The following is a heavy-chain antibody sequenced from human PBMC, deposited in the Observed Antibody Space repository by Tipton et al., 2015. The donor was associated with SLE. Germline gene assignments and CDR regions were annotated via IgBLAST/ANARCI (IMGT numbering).Heavy chain of an antibody. CDR3: ARSGAVRPKFDD. J-gene: IGHJ4*02. D-gene: IGHD6-19*01. V-gene: IGHV4-59*01. CDR1: GGSISSYY. Sequence: TLSLTCTVSGGSISSYYWSWIRQPPGKGLEWIGYIYYSGSTTNYNPSLESRVSISVDTSKNQLSLKLTSVTAADTAVYYCARSGAVRPKFDDWGQGALVTVSS. CDR2: IYYSGSTT.